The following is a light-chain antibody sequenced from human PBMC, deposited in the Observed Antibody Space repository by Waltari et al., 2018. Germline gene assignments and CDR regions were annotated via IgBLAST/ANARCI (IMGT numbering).Light chain of an antibody. Sequence: EIVMTQSPATLSVFPGERATISCRASESVTNNLAWYQKRPGHPPRLLIHGAVTRATEIAARFTGSGSGTEFTLTISNLQSEDFAVYYCQQYNNWPITVGGGTKVEIK. V-gene: IGKV3-15*01. CDR2: GAV. J-gene: IGKJ4*01. CDR1: ESVTNN. CDR3: QQYNNWPIT.